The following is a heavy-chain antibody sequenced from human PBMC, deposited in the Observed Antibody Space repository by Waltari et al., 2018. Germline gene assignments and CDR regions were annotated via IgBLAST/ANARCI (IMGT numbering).Heavy chain of an antibody. V-gene: IGHV3-74*01. CDR3: AKVAPRTYRSPVPGRDYYYGMDV. D-gene: IGHD6-13*01. Sequence: EVRLVESGGGLVQPGEYLRLSCAASGFTFSRFWMTWVRQAPGKGLVWVARIDSDGTSERYADSVKGRFTIARDNAKNTLYLQMKRLRVEDTAVYYCAKVAPRTYRSPVPGRDYYYGMDVWGQGTTVTVFS. CDR1: GFTFSRFW. CDR2: IDSDGTSE. J-gene: IGHJ6*02.